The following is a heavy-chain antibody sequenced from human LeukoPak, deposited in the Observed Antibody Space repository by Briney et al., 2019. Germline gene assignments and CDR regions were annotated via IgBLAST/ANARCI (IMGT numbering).Heavy chain of an antibody. CDR3: ATAGGAPTYYDFWSGLKGDNWFDP. Sequence: PSQTLSLTCTVSGGCISSYYGGWIRQPAGKGLEWIGRIYTSGSTNYNPSRKSRVTMALGTSTNPFYMTLSSVTAADTAVYYCATAGGAPTYYDFWSGLKGDNWFDPWGQGTLVTVSS. CDR2: IYTSGST. D-gene: IGHD3-3*01. V-gene: IGHV4-4*07. CDR1: GGCISSYY. J-gene: IGHJ5*02.